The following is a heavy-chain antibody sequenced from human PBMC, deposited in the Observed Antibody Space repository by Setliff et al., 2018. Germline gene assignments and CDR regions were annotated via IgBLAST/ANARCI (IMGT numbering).Heavy chain of an antibody. V-gene: IGHV4-61*09. CDR3: ARASSGWYSAYYYYMDV. CDR1: GGSVNSGYDN. J-gene: IGHJ6*03. CDR2: INRRGST. D-gene: IGHD6-19*01. Sequence: SETLSLTCTVSGGSVNSGYDNWNWLRQPAGKGLEWIGHINRRGSTNFSPSLKSRVTISLDTSKNQFSLNLTSVTAADTAVYFCARASSGWYSAYYYYMDVWGKGTTVTVSS.